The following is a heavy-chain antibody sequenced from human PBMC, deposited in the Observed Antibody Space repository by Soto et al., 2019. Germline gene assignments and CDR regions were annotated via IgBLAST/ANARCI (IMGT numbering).Heavy chain of an antibody. V-gene: IGHV6-1*01. CDR1: GDSVSSNSAA. Sequence: SPTLSLTCAISGDSVSSNSAAWNWIRQSPSRGLEWLGRTYYRSKWYNDYAVSVKSRITINPDTSKNQFSLQLNSVTPEDTAVYYCACLAARQYGMDVWGQGTTVTVSS. D-gene: IGHD6-6*01. J-gene: IGHJ6*02. CDR3: ACLAARQYGMDV. CDR2: TYYRSKWYN.